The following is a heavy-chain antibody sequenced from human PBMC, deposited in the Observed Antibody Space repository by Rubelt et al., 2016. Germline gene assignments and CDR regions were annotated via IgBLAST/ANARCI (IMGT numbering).Heavy chain of an antibody. CDR2: ISGSGGST. D-gene: IGHD3-10*01. J-gene: IGHJ4*02. CDR1: GFIFSSYG. V-gene: IGHV3-23*01. Sequence: EVQLLESGGGLVQPGGSLRLSCAASGFIFSSYGMSWVRQAPGKGLEWVSAISGSGGSTYYADSVKGRFTISRDNSKNTLYLQMNNVRAEDTAVYYCAGSGSYYNYGYWGQGTLVTVSS. CDR3: AGSGSYYNYGY.